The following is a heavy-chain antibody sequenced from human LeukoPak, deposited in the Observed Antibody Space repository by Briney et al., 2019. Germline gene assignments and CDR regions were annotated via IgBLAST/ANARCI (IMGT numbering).Heavy chain of an antibody. J-gene: IGHJ3*02. Sequence: ASVKVSCKASGYTFTGYYMHWVRQAPGQGLEWMGWINPNSGGTNYAQKFQGWVTMTRDTSISTAYMELSRLRSDDTAVYYCARDRSKLGYCSGGSCQGAFDIWGQGTMVTVSS. V-gene: IGHV1-2*04. CDR2: INPNSGGT. D-gene: IGHD2-15*01. CDR3: ARDRSKLGYCSGGSCQGAFDI. CDR1: GYTFTGYY.